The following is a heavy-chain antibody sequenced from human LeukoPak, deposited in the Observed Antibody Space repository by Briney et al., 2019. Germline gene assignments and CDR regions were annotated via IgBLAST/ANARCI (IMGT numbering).Heavy chain of an antibody. V-gene: IGHV3-30*03. J-gene: IGHJ4*02. Sequence: PGGSLRLSCAASGFTFSSYGMHWVRQAPGKGLEWVAVISYDGSNKYYADSVKGRFTISRDNAKNSLYLQMNSLRAEDTGVYYCARSSSSWDLDYWGQGTLVTVSS. D-gene: IGHD6-13*01. CDR3: ARSSSSWDLDY. CDR2: ISYDGSNK. CDR1: GFTFSSYG.